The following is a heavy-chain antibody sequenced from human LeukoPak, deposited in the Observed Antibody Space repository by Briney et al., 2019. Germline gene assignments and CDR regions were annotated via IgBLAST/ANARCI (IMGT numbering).Heavy chain of an antibody. CDR1: GGTFSSYA. V-gene: IGHV1-69*13. CDR3: ASQSYCGGDCYLSAFDI. Sequence: SVKVSCKASGGTFSSYAISWVRQAPGQGLEWMGGIIPIFGTANYAQKFQGRVTTTADESTSTAYMELSSLRSEDAAVYYCASQSYCGGDCYLSAFDIWGQGTMVTVSS. J-gene: IGHJ3*02. D-gene: IGHD2-21*01. CDR2: IIPIFGTA.